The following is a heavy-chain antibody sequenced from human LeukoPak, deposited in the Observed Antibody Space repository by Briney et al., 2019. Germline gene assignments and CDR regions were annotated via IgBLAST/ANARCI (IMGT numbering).Heavy chain of an antibody. V-gene: IGHV3-13*01. J-gene: IGHJ3*02. CDR1: GFTFSSYD. Sequence: GGSLRLSCAASGFTFSSYDMHWVRQATGKGLEWVSAIGTAGDTYYPGSVKGRFTISRENAKNSLYLQMNSLRAGDTAVYYCLVILTEPTSPSPDGLDIWGQGTMVTVSS. CDR3: LVILTEPTSPSPDGLDI. D-gene: IGHD2-15*01. CDR2: IGTAGDT.